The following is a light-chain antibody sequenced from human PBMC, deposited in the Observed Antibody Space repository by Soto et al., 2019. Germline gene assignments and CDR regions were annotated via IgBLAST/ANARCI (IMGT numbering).Light chain of an antibody. Sequence: EIGLTQSPATLSLSPGERATLSCWASQSVSNSLAWYQQRPGQSPRLLIYDVSTRATGIPARFGGSGSGTDFTLTISSLETEDFAVYYCQQRTNWPLTFGGGTKVEI. J-gene: IGKJ4*01. CDR3: QQRTNWPLT. CDR1: QSVSNS. CDR2: DVS. V-gene: IGKV3-11*01.